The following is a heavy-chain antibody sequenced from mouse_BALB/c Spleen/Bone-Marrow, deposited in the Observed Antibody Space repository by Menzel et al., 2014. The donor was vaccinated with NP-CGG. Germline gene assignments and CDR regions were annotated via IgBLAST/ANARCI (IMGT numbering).Heavy chain of an antibody. Sequence: VQLQQSGAELVRPGASVKVSCKASGYTFTSYWINWVKQRPGQGLEWIGNIYPSDSYTNYNQNFKDKATLTVDKSSSTAYMQLSSPTPEDSAVYYCTGQYGNYYAMDYWGQGTSVTVSS. J-gene: IGHJ4*01. CDR2: IYPSDSYT. V-gene: IGHV1S126*01. CDR3: TGQYGNYYAMDY. D-gene: IGHD2-10*02. CDR1: GYTFTSYW.